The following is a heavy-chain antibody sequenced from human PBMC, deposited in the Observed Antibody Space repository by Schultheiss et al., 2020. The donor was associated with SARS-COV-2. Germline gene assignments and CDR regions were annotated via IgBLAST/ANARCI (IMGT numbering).Heavy chain of an antibody. Sequence: SETLSLTCTVSGGSISSGSYYWNWIRQPAGKGLEWVGRVFTSGSTNYNPSLTSRVTISLDTSRNQFSLKLSSVTATDTAVYYCARHLYSYGPTHDYGDEVTPPYFDYWGQGTLVTVSS. CDR2: VFTSGST. D-gene: IGHD4-17*01. V-gene: IGHV4-61*02. CDR3: ARHLYSYGPTHDYGDEVTPPYFDY. CDR1: GGSISSGSYY. J-gene: IGHJ4*02.